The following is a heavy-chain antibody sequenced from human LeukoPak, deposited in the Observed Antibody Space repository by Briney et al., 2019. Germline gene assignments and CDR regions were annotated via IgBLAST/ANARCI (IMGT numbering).Heavy chain of an antibody. CDR2: INHSGST. CDR1: GGSFSGYY. V-gene: IGHV4-34*01. J-gene: IGHJ4*02. CDR3: ARVVRYNSIAVAERLDY. D-gene: IGHD6-19*01. Sequence: SETLSLTCAVYGGSFSGYYWSWIPHPPGKGLEWIGEINHSGSTNYNPSLKSRVTISVDTSKNQFSLKLSSVTAADTAVYYCARVVRYNSIAVAERLDYWGQGTLVTVSS.